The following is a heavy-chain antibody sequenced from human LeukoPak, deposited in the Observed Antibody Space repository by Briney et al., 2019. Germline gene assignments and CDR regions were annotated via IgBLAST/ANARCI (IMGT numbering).Heavy chain of an antibody. D-gene: IGHD3-10*01. CDR1: GFTFNNYG. CDR3: AKDLGVLPYDYYGMDV. J-gene: IGHJ6*02. Sequence: GGSLRLSCAASGFTFNNYGMHWVRQAPGKGLEWVAVISYDGSNKYYADSVKGRFTISRDNSKNTLYLQMNSLRAEDTAVYYCAKDLGVLPYDYYGMDVWGQGTTVTVSS. CDR2: ISYDGSNK. V-gene: IGHV3-30*18.